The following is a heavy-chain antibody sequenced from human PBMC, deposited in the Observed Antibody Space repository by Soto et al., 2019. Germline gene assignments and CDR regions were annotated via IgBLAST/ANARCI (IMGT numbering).Heavy chain of an antibody. CDR3: ARSLSSSNYYYGMDV. CDR2: IDPSDSYT. V-gene: IGHV5-10-1*01. Sequence: PGEPLKISCKGSGYSFTSYWISWVRQMPGKGQEWMGRIDPSDSYTNYSPSFQGHVAISADKSISTAYLQCSSLKASDTAMYYCARSLSSSNYYYGMDVWGQGTTVTVSS. CDR1: GYSFTSYW. J-gene: IGHJ6*02. D-gene: IGHD6-6*01.